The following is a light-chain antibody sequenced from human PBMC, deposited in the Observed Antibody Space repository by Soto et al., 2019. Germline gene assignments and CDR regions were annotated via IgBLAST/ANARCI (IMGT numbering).Light chain of an antibody. Sequence: QSVLTQSPSASASLGASVKLTCTLTSGHSYYGIAWHQQQPEKGPRFLMKINSDGSHIKGDGIPDRFSGSSSGAERYLTISSLQADDEADYYCQTWDTGIWVFGGGTKSPS. CDR2: INSDGSH. CDR3: QTWDTGIWV. J-gene: IGLJ3*02. CDR1: SGHSYYG. V-gene: IGLV4-69*01.